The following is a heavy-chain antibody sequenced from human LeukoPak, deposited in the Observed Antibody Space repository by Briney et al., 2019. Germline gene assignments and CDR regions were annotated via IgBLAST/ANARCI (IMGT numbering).Heavy chain of an antibody. V-gene: IGHV4-30-4*08. CDR2: IYYSGST. Sequence: SETLSLTCTVSGGSISGSSYYWGWIRQPPGKGLEWIGYIYYSGSTYYNPSLKSRVTISVDTSKNQYSVKLNFVTAADTAVYYCARGPNCVWGSYRYFDYWGQGTPVTVSS. J-gene: IGHJ4*02. CDR3: ARGPNCVWGSYRYFDY. D-gene: IGHD3-16*02. CDR1: GGSISGSSYY.